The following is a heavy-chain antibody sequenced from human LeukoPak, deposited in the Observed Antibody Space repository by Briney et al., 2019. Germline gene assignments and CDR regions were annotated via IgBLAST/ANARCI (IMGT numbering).Heavy chain of an antibody. D-gene: IGHD3-16*01. Sequence: GASVKVSCKASGYTFTGHYIHWVRQAPGQGLEWMGWINPKNAATNYAQKLQGRVTMTTDTSTSTAYMELRSLRSDDTAVYYCARTSQGGFDPWGQGTLVTVSS. CDR3: ARTSQGGFDP. V-gene: IGHV1-18*04. J-gene: IGHJ5*02. CDR2: INPKNAAT. CDR1: GYTFTGHY.